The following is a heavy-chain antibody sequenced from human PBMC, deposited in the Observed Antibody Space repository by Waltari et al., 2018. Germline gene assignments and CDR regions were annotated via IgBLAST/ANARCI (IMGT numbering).Heavy chain of an antibody. CDR1: GGSISSSTYY. Sequence: QLQLQESGPGLVKPSETLSLTCTVSGGSISSSTYYWGWLRQPPGKGLGWIGSIDYSGSTYYNPSLKSRVTISVDTSKNQFSLKLSSVTAADTAVYYCARGPYYDSSGTFDYWGQGTLVTVSS. CDR2: IDYSGST. V-gene: IGHV4-39*07. D-gene: IGHD3-22*01. J-gene: IGHJ4*02. CDR3: ARGPYYDSSGTFDY.